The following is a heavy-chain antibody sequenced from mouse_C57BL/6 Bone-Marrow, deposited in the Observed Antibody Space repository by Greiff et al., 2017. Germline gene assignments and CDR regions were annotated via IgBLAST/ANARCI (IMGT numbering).Heavy chain of an antibody. Sequence: EVQRVESGGGLVKPGGSLKLSCAASGFTFSSYAMSWVRQTPEKRLEWVATISDGGSYTYYPDNVKGRFTISRDNAKNNLYLQMSHLKSEDTAMYYCARGLKGYWGQGTTLTVSS. CDR2: ISDGGSYT. V-gene: IGHV5-4*01. CDR3: ARGLKGY. CDR1: GFTFSSYA. J-gene: IGHJ2*01.